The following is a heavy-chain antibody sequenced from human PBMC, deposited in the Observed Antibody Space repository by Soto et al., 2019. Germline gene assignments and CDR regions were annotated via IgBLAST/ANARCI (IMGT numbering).Heavy chain of an antibody. D-gene: IGHD1-26*01. V-gene: IGHV4-39*01. J-gene: IGHJ4*02. CDR2: IDYSGST. Sequence: QLQLQESGPGLVKPSETLSLTCTVSGGSISSSSYYWGWIRQPPGKGLEWIGSIDYSGSTYYKPSLKTRVPISVDTTKNQFAPKLSSVPAADTAVYYCARLVGSYYSFYLDYWGQGTLVTVSS. CDR1: GGSISSSSYY. CDR3: ARLVGSYYSFYLDY.